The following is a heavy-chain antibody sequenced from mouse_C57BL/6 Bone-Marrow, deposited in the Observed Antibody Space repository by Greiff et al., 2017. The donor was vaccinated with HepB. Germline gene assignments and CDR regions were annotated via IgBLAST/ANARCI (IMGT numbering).Heavy chain of an antibody. J-gene: IGHJ4*01. CDR2: IYPGDGDT. CDR3: ARSGTGSMDY. V-gene: IGHV1-82*01. CDR1: GYAFSSSW. D-gene: IGHD4-1*01. Sequence: VQLQQSGPELVKPGASVKISCKASGYAFSSSWMNWVKQRPGKGLEWIGRIYPGDGDTNYNVKVKGKAILTAEKASSTAYMQLSSLTSEDSAVYFCARSGTGSMDYWGQGTSVTVSS.